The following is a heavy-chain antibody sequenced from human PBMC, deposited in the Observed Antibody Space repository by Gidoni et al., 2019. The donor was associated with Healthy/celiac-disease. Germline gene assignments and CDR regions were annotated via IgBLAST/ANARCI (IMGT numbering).Heavy chain of an antibody. CDR2: IKSKTDGGTT. D-gene: IGHD2-15*01. CDR1: GFTFSNAW. CDR3: TTLLHCSGGSCYSD. V-gene: IGHV3-15*01. J-gene: IGHJ4*02. Sequence: EVQLVESGGGLVKPGGSRRLSCAAAGFTFSNAWMSWVRQAPGKGLEWVGRIKSKTDGGTTDYAAPVKGRFTISSDDSKNTLYLQMNSLKTEDTAVFYCTTLLHCSGGSCYSDWGQGTLVTVSS.